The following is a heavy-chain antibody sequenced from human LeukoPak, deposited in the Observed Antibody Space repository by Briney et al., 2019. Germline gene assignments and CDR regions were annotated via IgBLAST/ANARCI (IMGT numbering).Heavy chain of an antibody. D-gene: IGHD6-19*01. CDR3: AKADQQWLGTRGL. V-gene: IGHV3-30*04. CDR1: GFTFSSYA. CDR2: ISYDGSNK. J-gene: IGHJ4*02. Sequence: PGGSLRLSCAASGFTFSSYAMHWVRQAPGKGLEWVAVISYDGSNKYYADSVKGRFTISRDNSKNTLYLQMNSLRAEDTAVYYCAKADQQWLGTRGLWGQGTLVTVSS.